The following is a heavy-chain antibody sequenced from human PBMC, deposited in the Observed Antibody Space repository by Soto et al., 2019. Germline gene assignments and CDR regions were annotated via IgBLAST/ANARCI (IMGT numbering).Heavy chain of an antibody. D-gene: IGHD2-8*01. J-gene: IGHJ4*02. V-gene: IGHV3-11*01. CDR2: ISSSGSTI. Sequence: PGGSLRLSCAASGFTFSDYYMSWIRQAPGKGLEWVSYISSSGSTIYYADSVKGRFTISRGNAKNSLYLQMNSLRAEDTAVYYCARVSRDCTNGVCYHFDYWGQGTLVTVSS. CDR3: ARVSRDCTNGVCYHFDY. CDR1: GFTFSDYY.